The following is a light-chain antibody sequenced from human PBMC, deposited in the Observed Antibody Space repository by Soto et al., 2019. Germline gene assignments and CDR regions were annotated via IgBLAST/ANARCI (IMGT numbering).Light chain of an antibody. CDR3: QQYGVSPRT. Sequence: EVVLTHSPVTLSLSPGERATLSCRASQSFTNSYLAWYQQKPGQAPRLLIYGASSRATGISDRFSGSASGTDFTLTISRLEPEDFAVYYCQQYGVSPRTFGQGTKVDI. CDR2: GAS. V-gene: IGKV3-20*01. J-gene: IGKJ1*01. CDR1: QSFTNSY.